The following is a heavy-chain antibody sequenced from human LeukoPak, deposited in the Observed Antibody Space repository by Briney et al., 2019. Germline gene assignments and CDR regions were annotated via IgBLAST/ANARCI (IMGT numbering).Heavy chain of an antibody. CDR2: INHSGST. V-gene: IGHV4-34*01. CDR1: GGSINNYY. J-gene: IGHJ3*02. CDR3: AREEDCSGGICYLGNAFDI. D-gene: IGHD2-15*01. Sequence: SETLSLTCTVSGGSINNYYWSWIRQPPGKGLEWIGEINHSGSTNYNASLKSRVTISVDTSKNQFSLKLSSVTAADTAVYYCAREEDCSGGICYLGNAFDIWGQGTMVTVSS.